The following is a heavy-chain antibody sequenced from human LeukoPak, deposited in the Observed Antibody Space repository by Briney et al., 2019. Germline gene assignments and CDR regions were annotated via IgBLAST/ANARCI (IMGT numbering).Heavy chain of an antibody. V-gene: IGHV3-30*18. D-gene: IGHD3-10*01. Sequence: GGSLPLSRAASRFTFSHYGIHWVRQAPGKGRAWVAVISYDGSNKYYPDCLKDRFTNYRHNSKITLYLQMNSLRAEVTAVYYCAKENVLRCFGEPRGFDYWGQGTLVTVSS. CDR1: RFTFSHYG. CDR3: AKENVLRCFGEPRGFDY. J-gene: IGHJ4*02. CDR2: ISYDGSNK.